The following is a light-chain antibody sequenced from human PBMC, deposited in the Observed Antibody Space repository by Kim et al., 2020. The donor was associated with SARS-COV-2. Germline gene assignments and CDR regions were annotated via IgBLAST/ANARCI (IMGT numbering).Light chain of an antibody. V-gene: IGLV4-69*01. J-gene: IGLJ3*02. CDR2: RNGDGGH. Sequence: SVTITCPLSKGHNHYANASHQQQPQEGPRHLTTRNGDGGHTNGDGIPDRYSGSSSGAERSLPISCLQSEYEADYYCQTWATGIRVFGGGTQLTVL. CDR1: KGHNHYA. CDR3: QTWATGIRV.